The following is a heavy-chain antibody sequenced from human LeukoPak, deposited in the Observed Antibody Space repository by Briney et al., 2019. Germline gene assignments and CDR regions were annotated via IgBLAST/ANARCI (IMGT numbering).Heavy chain of an antibody. CDR2: ISSSSSYI. V-gene: IGHV3-21*01. CDR1: GFTFSSYS. CDR3: ARTGYSSGWYPFGAFDY. D-gene: IGHD6-19*01. J-gene: IGHJ4*02. Sequence: GGSLRLSCAASGFTFSSYSMNWVRQAPGKGLEWVSSISSSSSYICYADSVKGRFTISRDNAKNSLYLQMNSLRAEDTAVYYCARTGYSSGWYPFGAFDYWGQGTLVTVSS.